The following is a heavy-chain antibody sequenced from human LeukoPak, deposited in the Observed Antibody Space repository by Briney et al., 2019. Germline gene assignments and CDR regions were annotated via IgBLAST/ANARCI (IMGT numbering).Heavy chain of an antibody. D-gene: IGHD2-21*01. J-gene: IGHJ4*02. Sequence: GGSLRLSCAASGFTFSSYAMSLVRQAPGKGLEWVATVSQDGHYTNYMDSSKGRFSISRDNARNSLFLQMNTLRAEDTAVYYCVREFYSSFDYWGQGALVTVSS. CDR3: VREFYSSFDY. V-gene: IGHV3-7*01. CDR2: VSQDGHYT. CDR1: GFTFSSYA.